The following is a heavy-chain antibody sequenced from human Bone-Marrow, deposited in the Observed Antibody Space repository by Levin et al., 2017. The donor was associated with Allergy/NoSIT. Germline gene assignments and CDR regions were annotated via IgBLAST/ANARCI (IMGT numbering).Heavy chain of an antibody. J-gene: IGHJ4*02. CDR3: ARDAPDYGEADY. V-gene: IGHV1-3*01. CDR1: GYTFTSYA. Sequence: ASVKVSCKASGYTFTSYAMHWVRQAPGQRLEWMGWINAGNGNTKYSQKFQGRVTITRDTSASTAYMELSSLRSEDTAVYYCARDAPDYGEADYWGQGTLVTVSS. CDR2: INAGNGNT. D-gene: IGHD4-17*01.